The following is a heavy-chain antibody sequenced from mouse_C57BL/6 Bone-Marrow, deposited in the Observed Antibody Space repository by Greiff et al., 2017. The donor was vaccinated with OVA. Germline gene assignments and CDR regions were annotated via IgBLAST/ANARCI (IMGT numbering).Heavy chain of an antibody. V-gene: IGHV2-5*01. D-gene: IGHD3-2*02. J-gene: IGHJ4*01. CDR3: AKNAAQATDYYAMDY. CDR2: IWGGGST. Sequence: VQLQQSGPGLVQPSQSLSITCTVSGFSLTSYGVHWVRQSPGKGLEWLGVIWGGGSTDYNAAFMSRLSITKDNSKSQVFFKMNSLQADDTAIYYCAKNAAQATDYYAMDYWGQGTSVTVSS. CDR1: GFSLTSYG.